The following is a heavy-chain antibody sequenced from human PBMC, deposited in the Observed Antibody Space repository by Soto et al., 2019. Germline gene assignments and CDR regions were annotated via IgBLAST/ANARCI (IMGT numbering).Heavy chain of an antibody. CDR1: GFTFSGYW. Sequence: EVLLVESGGGLVQPGGSMRLSCAASGFTFSGYWMSWVRQAPGKGLEWVANIRYDESEQHYVDSVEGRFTISRDNAKNSPFLQMHSLRAEDTAVYFCGRVFGAYNFVDWWGQATLVTVSS. V-gene: IGHV3-7*01. CDR3: GRVFGAYNFVDW. CDR2: IRYDESEQ. D-gene: IGHD3-3*01. J-gene: IGHJ4*02.